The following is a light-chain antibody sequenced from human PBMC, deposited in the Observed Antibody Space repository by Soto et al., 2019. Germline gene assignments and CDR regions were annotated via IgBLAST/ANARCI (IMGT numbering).Light chain of an antibody. CDR1: QGIRSD. CDR2: AAS. V-gene: IGKV1-8*01. J-gene: IGKJ5*01. CDR3: QQRHMWPIT. Sequence: IQLTQSPSSFSASTGDRVTLTCRSSQGIRSDLAWYQQKPGKAPKLLIYAASPLQSGVPSRFSGSGSGTDFTLTISSLEPEDSAVYYCQQRHMWPITFGQGTRLEIK.